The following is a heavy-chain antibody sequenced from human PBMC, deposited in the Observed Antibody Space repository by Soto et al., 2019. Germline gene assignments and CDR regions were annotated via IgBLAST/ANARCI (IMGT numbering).Heavy chain of an antibody. J-gene: IGHJ4*02. D-gene: IGHD3-10*01. V-gene: IGHV3-15*01. CDR3: TTDRTTNGGFRGGY. CDR1: GFSFTNAW. Sequence: EVQLVESGGGLAKPGGSLRLSCTASGFSFTNAWMSWVRQVPGKGLEWLGRIKSKDEGGTADYAALVKGRFTVSSDDTTNTLYLQMNSLTIEDTGVYFCTTDRTTNGGFRGGYWGRGTLVTVSS. CDR2: IKSKDEGGTA.